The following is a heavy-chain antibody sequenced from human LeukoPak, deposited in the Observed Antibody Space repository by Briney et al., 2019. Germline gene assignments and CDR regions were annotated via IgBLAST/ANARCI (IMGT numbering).Heavy chain of an antibody. CDR1: GGSISSSSYY. V-gene: IGHV4-39*01. CDR3: ASQGLAYYFDY. Sequence: SETLSLTCTVSGGSISSSSYYWGWIRQPPGKGLEWIGSIYYSGSTYYNPSLKSRVTISVDTSKNQFSLKLNAVTAADTAVYYCASQGLAYYFDYWGKGTLVTVSS. J-gene: IGHJ4*02. CDR2: IYYSGST. D-gene: IGHD6-19*01.